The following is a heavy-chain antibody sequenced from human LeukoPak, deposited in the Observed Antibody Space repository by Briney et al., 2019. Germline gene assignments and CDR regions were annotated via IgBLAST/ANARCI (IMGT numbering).Heavy chain of an antibody. D-gene: IGHD2-15*01. CDR1: GGSISSSSYY. J-gene: IGHJ5*02. Sequence: SETLSLTCTVSGGSISSSSYYWGWIRQPPGKGLEWIGSIYYSGSTYYNPSLKSRVTISVDTSKNQFSLKLSSVTAADTAVYYCARESSTRGYCSGGSCYSRWFDPWGQGTLVTVSS. V-gene: IGHV4-39*07. CDR2: IYYSGST. CDR3: ARESSTRGYCSGGSCYSRWFDP.